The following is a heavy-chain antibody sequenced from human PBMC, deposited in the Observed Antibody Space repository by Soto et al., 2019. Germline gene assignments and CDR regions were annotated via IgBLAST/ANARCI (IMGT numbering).Heavy chain of an antibody. CDR3: AVVAATADYFQH. CDR2: IYWNDDK. J-gene: IGHJ1*01. CDR1: GFSLSTSGVG. Sequence: QITLKESGPTLVKPTQTLTLTCTFSGFSLSTSGVGVGWIRQPPGKALEWLALIYWNDDKRYSPSLKSRLTITNDTSQNQVVLTLTNMDPVDTATYYCAVVAATADYFQHWGQGTLVTVSS. V-gene: IGHV2-5*01. D-gene: IGHD2-15*01.